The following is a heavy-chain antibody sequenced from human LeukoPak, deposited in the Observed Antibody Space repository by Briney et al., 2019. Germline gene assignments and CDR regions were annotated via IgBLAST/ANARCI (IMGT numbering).Heavy chain of an antibody. V-gene: IGHV3-21*01. Sequence: GGSLRLSCAASGFTFSSYSMNWVRQAPGKGLEWVSSISSSSSYIYYADSVKGRFTISRDNAKNSLYLQMNSLRAEDTAVYYCARAQTYSGSYNYYVMDVWGQGTTVTVSS. CDR2: ISSSSSYI. J-gene: IGHJ6*02. CDR3: ARAQTYSGSYNYYVMDV. D-gene: IGHD1-26*01. CDR1: GFTFSSYS.